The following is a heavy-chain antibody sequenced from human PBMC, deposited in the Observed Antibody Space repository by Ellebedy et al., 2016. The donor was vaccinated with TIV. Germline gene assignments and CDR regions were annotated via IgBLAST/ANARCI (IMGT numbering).Heavy chain of an antibody. CDR1: GFTFDDYA. CDR3: AKESSSGLYGMDV. CDR2: ISWNSGSI. Sequence: SLKISXAASGFTFDDYAMHWVRQAPGKGLEWVSGISWNSGSIGYADSVKGRFTISRDNAKNSLYLQMNSLRAEDTAVYYCAKESSSGLYGMDVWGQGTTVTVSS. D-gene: IGHD6-19*01. V-gene: IGHV3-9*01. J-gene: IGHJ6*02.